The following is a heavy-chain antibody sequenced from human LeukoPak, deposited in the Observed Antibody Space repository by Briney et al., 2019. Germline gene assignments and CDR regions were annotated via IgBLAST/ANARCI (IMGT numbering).Heavy chain of an antibody. D-gene: IGHD6-19*01. V-gene: IGHV3-30*18. CDR2: ISYDGSNK. CDR1: GFTFSSYG. J-gene: IGHJ4*02. Sequence: GGSLRLSCAASGFTFSSYGMHWVRQAPGKGLEWVAVISYDGSNKYYADSVKGRFTISRDNSKNTLYLQMNSLRAEDRAVYYLSKLGLTVAGKGHLGQGTLVTVSS. CDR3: SKLGLTVAGKGH.